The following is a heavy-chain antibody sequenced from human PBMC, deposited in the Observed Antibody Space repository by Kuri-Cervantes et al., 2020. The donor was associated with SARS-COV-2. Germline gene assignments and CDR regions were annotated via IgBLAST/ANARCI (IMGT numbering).Heavy chain of an antibody. J-gene: IGHJ3*02. Sequence: SVKVSSKASGGTFSSYSIIWVRQAPGQRLEWMGRIIPILGIANYAQKFQGRVTITADNSTSKAYMGLSSLRSEDTAVYYCARSRMTTDAFDIWGQGTMVTVSS. V-gene: IGHV1-69*02. CDR1: GGTFSSYS. CDR2: IIPILGIA. CDR3: ARSRMTTDAFDI. D-gene: IGHD4-11*01.